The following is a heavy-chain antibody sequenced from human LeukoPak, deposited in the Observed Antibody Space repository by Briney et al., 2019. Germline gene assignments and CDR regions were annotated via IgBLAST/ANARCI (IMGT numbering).Heavy chain of an antibody. CDR2: IYYSGST. D-gene: IGHD6-6*01. CDR1: GGSISSYY. J-gene: IGHJ4*02. V-gene: IGHV4-59*01. Sequence: SETLSLTCTVSGGSISSYYWSWIRQPPGKGLEWIGYIYYSGSTNYNPSLKSRVTISVDTSKNQFSLKLSSVTAADTAVYYCARGYRQHVFDYWGQGTLATVSS. CDR3: ARGYRQHVFDY.